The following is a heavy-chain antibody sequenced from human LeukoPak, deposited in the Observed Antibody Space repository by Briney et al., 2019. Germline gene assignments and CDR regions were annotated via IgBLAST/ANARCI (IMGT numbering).Heavy chain of an antibody. CDR1: GFTFTSYG. CDR2: ISNDGSNK. J-gene: IGHJ6*03. V-gene: IGHV3-33*06. D-gene: IGHD1-14*01. CDR3: AKGNLDGYYYYYMDV. Sequence: GGSLRLSCAASGFTFTSYGMHWVRQAPGKGLDWVAVISNDGSNKYYADAVKGRFTASRDSSKNTLFLQMNSLRAEDAAVYYCAKGNLDGYYYYYMDVWGKGTTVTVSS.